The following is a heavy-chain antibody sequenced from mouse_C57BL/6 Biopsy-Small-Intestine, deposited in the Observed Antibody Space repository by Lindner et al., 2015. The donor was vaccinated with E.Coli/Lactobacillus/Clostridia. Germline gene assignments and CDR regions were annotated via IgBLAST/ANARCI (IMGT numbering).Heavy chain of an antibody. D-gene: IGHD2-5*01. J-gene: IGHJ4*01. Sequence: VQLQESGAELMKPGASVKLSCKATGYTFAGSWIEWVKQRPGHGLEWIGEILPGGGSANYNEKFKDKATFTADTSSNTVYMQLSSLTTEDSAIYYCARYPYYSNPYAMDYWGQGTSVTVSS. CDR2: ILPGGGSA. CDR1: GYTFAGSW. V-gene: IGHV1-9*01. CDR3: ARYPYYSNPYAMDY.